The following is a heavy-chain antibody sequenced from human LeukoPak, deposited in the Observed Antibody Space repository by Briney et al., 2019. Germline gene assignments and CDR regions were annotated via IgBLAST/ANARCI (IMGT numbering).Heavy chain of an antibody. J-gene: IGHJ4*02. V-gene: IGHV3-48*01. D-gene: IGHD3-22*01. Sequence: PGGSLRLSCAASGFTFSSYSMNWVRQAPGKGLEWVSYISSSSSTIYYADSVKGRFTISRDNAKNSLYLQMNSLRAEDTAVYYCATMIVVVSRGDQVDYWGQGTLVTVSS. CDR3: ATMIVVVSRGDQVDY. CDR2: ISSSSSTI. CDR1: GFTFSSYS.